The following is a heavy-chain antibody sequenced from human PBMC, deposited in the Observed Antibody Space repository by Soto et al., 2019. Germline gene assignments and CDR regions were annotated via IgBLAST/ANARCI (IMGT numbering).Heavy chain of an antibody. J-gene: IGHJ5*01. CDR3: AKAFYAGYRSNNWYQGFDS. CDR2: IGAPTST. D-gene: IGHD6-13*01. V-gene: IGHV3-23*01. CDR1: GFIFGDYA. Sequence: GGSLRLSCAASGFIFGDYAMNWVRQAPGRGLEWVSVIGAPTSTFYGDSVKGRFTISRDDSKSTLYLQMNSLRAEDTAVYYCAKAFYAGYRSNNWYQGFDSWGQGTLVTVSS.